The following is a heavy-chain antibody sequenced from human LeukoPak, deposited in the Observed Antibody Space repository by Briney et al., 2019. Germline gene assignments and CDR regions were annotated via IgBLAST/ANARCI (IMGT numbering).Heavy chain of an antibody. CDR1: GYTFTSYD. Sequence: ASVKVSCKASGYTFTSYDINWVRQATGQGLEWMGWMNPNSGNTGYAQKFQDRVTMTRTTSISTAYMELSSLRSEDTAVYYCARDNGGTAMAYYYYYYMDVWGKGTTVTISS. J-gene: IGHJ6*03. CDR3: ARDNGGTAMAYYYYYYMDV. V-gene: IGHV1-8*01. CDR2: MNPNSGNT. D-gene: IGHD5-18*01.